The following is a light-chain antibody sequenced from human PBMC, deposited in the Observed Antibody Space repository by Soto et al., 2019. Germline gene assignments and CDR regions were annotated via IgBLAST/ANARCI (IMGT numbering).Light chain of an antibody. Sequence: QSALTQPPSLSGSPGQSITISCTGTSSDVGGYTSVSWYQQHPGKAPKLVIYEVSDRPSGVSSRFSGSKSGNTASLTISGLQAEDEADYYCSSYTSSSTHVVFGGGTKLTVL. V-gene: IGLV2-14*01. J-gene: IGLJ2*01. CDR3: SSYTSSSTHVV. CDR1: SSDVGGYTS. CDR2: EVS.